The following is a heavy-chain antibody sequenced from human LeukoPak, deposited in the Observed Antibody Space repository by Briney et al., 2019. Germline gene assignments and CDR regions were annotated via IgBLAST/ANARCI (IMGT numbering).Heavy chain of an antibody. V-gene: IGHV1-18*01. CDR3: AREDYYYDSSGYRLYYFDY. D-gene: IGHD3-22*01. CDR2: ISAYNGNT. CDR1: GYTFTSYG. Sequence: ASVKVSCKASGYTFTSYGISWVRQAPGQGLEWMGWISAYNGNTNYAQKLQGRVTMTTDTSTSTAYMELRSLRSDDTAVYYCAREDYYYDSSGYRLYYFDYWGQGTLVTVSS. J-gene: IGHJ4*02.